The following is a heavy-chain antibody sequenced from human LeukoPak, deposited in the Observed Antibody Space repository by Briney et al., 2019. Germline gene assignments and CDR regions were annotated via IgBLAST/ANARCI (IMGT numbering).Heavy chain of an antibody. CDR2: INPNSGGT. J-gene: IGHJ4*02. D-gene: IGHD2-2*01. CDR1: GYTFTGYY. V-gene: IGHV1-2*04. Sequence: ASVKVSCKASGYTFTGYYMHWVRQAPGQGLEWMGWINPNSGGTNYAQKFQGWVTMTRDTSISTAYMELSRLRSDDTAVYYCARDWAGIVVGPALPDYWGQGTLVTVSS. CDR3: ARDWAGIVVGPALPDY.